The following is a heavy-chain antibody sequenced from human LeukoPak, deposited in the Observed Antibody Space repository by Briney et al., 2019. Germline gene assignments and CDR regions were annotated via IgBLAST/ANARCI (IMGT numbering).Heavy chain of an antibody. V-gene: IGHV1-18*01. D-gene: IGHD3-10*01. J-gene: IGHJ4*02. CDR2: ISTHNGNT. Sequence: ASVKVSCKASGYTFTSYGISWVRQAPGQGLEWMGWISTHNGNTNYAQKFQGRVTMTRNTSISTAYMEMSSLRSDDTAIYYCARDRSGSTWVYWGQGTPVTVSS. CDR1: GYTFTSYG. CDR3: ARDRSGSTWVY.